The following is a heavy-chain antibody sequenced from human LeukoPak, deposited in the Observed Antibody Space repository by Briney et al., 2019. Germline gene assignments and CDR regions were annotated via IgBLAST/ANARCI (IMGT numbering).Heavy chain of an antibody. D-gene: IGHD1-26*01. Sequence: SETLSLTCIVSGGSMNNYYWGWIRQPPGKGLEWIAYIHYTGITNYNPFLKSRVTISLDTSKNQFSLKLNSVTAADTAFYYCARILEGSGAAFDIWGQGTMVTVSS. CDR1: GGSMNNYY. V-gene: IGHV4-59*01. CDR3: ARILEGSGAAFDI. CDR2: IHYTGIT. J-gene: IGHJ3*02.